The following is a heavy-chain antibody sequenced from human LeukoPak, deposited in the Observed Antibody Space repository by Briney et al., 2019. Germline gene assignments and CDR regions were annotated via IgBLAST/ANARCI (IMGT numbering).Heavy chain of an antibody. D-gene: IGHD3-10*01. V-gene: IGHV3-48*03. J-gene: IGHJ6*02. CDR1: GFTFSSYE. CDR3: ARRYYGPPNYGMDV. Sequence: GGSLRLSCAASGFTFSSYEMNWVRQAPGKGLEWVSYISSSGSIIYYADSVKGRFTISRDNAKNSLYLQMNSLRAEDTAVYYCARRYYGPPNYGMDVWGQGTTVTVSS. CDR2: ISSSGSII.